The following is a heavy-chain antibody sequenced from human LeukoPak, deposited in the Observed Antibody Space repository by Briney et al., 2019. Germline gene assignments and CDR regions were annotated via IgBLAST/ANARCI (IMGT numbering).Heavy chain of an antibody. CDR3: ALDSSGWSDDSFDI. D-gene: IGHD6-13*01. Sequence: PSETLSLTCTVSGASISFYYWSWIRQPPGKGLEWIGYIYYSGSTNYNPSLKSRVTMSIDTSKNQFSLNLNSVTAADTAVYYCALDSSGWSDDSFDIWGHGTVVTVSS. CDR2: IYYSGST. V-gene: IGHV4-59*03. J-gene: IGHJ3*02. CDR1: GASISFYY.